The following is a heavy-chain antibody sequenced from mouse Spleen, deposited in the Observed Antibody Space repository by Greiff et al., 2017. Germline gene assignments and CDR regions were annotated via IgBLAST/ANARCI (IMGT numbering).Heavy chain of an antibody. D-gene: IGHD1-1*01. CDR3: ARGYYYGSSWYFDV. Sequence: VHVKQSGPELVKPGASVKIPCKASGYTFTDYNMDWVKQSHGKSLEWIGDINPNNGGTIYNQKFKGKATLTVDKSSSTAYMELRSLTSEDTAVYYCARGYYYGSSWYFDVWGAGTTVTVSS. V-gene: IGHV1-18*01. J-gene: IGHJ1*01. CDR1: GYTFTDYN. CDR2: INPNNGGT.